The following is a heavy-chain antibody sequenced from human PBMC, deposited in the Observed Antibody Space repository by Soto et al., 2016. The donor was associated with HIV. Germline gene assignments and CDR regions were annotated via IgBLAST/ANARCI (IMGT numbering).Heavy chain of an antibody. Sequence: EVQLVESGGGLVKPGGSLRLSCAASGFTFSSYSMNWVRQAPGKGLEWVSSISSSSSYIYYADSVKGRFTISRDNAKNSLYLQMNSLRAEDTAVYYCARERGGRDSSSWWDWFDPWGQGNPGHRLL. CDR1: GFTFSSYS. CDR2: ISSSSSYI. J-gene: IGHJ5*02. CDR3: ARERGGRDSSSWWDWFDP. D-gene: IGHD6-13*01. V-gene: IGHV3-21*01.